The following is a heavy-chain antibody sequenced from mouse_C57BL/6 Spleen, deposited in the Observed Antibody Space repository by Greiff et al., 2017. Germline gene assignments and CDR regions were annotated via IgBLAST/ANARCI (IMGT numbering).Heavy chain of an antibody. V-gene: IGHV5-6*01. J-gene: IGHJ2*01. CDR3: ARQSSYVLFDY. D-gene: IGHD1-1*01. CDR2: ISSGGSYT. Sequence: VQLKESGGDLVKPGGSLKLSCAASGFTFSSYGMSWVRQTPDKRLEWVATISSGGSYTYYPDSVKVRFTISRDNAKNTLYLQMSSLKSEDTAMYYCARQSSYVLFDYWGQGTTLTVSS. CDR1: GFTFSSYG.